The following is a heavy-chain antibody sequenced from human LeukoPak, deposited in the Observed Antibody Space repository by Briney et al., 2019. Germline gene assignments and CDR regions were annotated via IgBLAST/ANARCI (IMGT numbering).Heavy chain of an antibody. CDR2: ISSSGSTI. V-gene: IGHV3-11*04. Sequence: GGSLRLSCAASGFTFSNYAMSWVRQAPGKGLEWVSYISSSGSTIYYADSVKGRFTISRDNAKNSLYLQMNSLRAEDTAVYYCARPRGDYDILTGYHYYGMDVWGQGTTVTVSS. CDR1: GFTFSNYA. J-gene: IGHJ6*02. D-gene: IGHD3-9*01. CDR3: ARPRGDYDILTGYHYYGMDV.